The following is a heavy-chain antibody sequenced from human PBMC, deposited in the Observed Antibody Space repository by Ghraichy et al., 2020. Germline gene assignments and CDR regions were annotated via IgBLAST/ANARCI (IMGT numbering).Heavy chain of an antibody. D-gene: IGHD3-10*01. CDR1: GYTFTSYA. V-gene: IGHV1-3*01. Sequence: ASVKVSCKASGYTFTSYAMHWLRQSPGQRLEWMGWINAGNGNTKYSQKFQGRVTITRDTSASTAYMELSSLRSEDTAVYYCARPITMVRGVMSLGYWGQGTLVNVSA. CDR3: ARPITMVRGVMSLGY. CDR2: INAGNGNT. J-gene: IGHJ4*02.